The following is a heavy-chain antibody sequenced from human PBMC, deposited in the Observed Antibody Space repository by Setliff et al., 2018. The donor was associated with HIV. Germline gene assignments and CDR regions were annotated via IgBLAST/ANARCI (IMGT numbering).Heavy chain of an antibody. V-gene: IGHV1-2*02. CDR3: ARGGQNALRYFDWLPEGEYFHH. D-gene: IGHD3-9*01. CDR1: GYSFTGYY. J-gene: IGHJ1*01. CDR2: INPNSGGT. Sequence: GASVKVSCKASGYSFTGYYIHWMRQAPGQGPEWLGWINPNSGGTNYAQKFQGRVTMTRDTSISAASMDLRSLRSDDTAFYYCARGGQNALRYFDWLPEGEYFHHWGQGTLVTVSS.